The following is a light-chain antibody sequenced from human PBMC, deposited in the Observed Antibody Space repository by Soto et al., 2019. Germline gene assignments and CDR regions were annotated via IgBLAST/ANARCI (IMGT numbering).Light chain of an antibody. CDR1: EDIRNY. CDR2: DAS. V-gene: IGKV1-33*01. J-gene: IGKJ1*01. Sequence: DIQMTQSPSSLSASVGDRVTITCQATEDIRNYVNWYQQKPGKAPKLLIYDASNLETGVPSRFSGSGSATDFSFTISSLQPEDFATYYCQQSYSTPQTFGQGTKVDIK. CDR3: QQSYSTPQT.